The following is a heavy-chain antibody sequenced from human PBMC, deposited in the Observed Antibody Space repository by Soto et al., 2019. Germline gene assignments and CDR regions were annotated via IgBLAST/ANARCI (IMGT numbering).Heavy chain of an antibody. V-gene: IGHV3-74*01. CDR1: GFTFSSYW. D-gene: IGHD2-21*02. CDR3: ARSAYCGGDCYSY. J-gene: IGHJ4*02. CDR2: INSDGSST. Sequence: EVPLVESGGGLVQPGGSLRLSCAASGFTFSSYWMHWVRQAPGKGLVWVSRINSDGSSTSYADSVKGRFTISRDNAKNTLYLQMNSLRAEDTAVYYCARSAYCGGDCYSYWGQGTLVTVSS.